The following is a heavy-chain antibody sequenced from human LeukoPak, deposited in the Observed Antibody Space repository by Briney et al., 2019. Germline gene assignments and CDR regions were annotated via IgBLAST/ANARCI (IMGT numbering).Heavy chain of an antibody. V-gene: IGHV3-11*06. CDR2: ISSSSSYT. CDR1: GFTFSDYY. CDR3: ARGGADYVIGY. J-gene: IGHJ4*02. D-gene: IGHD4-17*01. Sequence: PEGSLRLSCAASGFTFSDYYMSWIRQAPGKGLEWISFISSSSSYTNYADSVKGRFTISRGNTKNSLYLQMNNLRAEDTAVYYCARGGADYVIGYWGQGTLVTVSS.